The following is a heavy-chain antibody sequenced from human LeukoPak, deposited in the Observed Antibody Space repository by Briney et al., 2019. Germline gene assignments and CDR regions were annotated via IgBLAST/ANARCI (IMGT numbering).Heavy chain of an antibody. CDR3: ARAESIAAAGDFDY. CDR1: GYTFTSYD. D-gene: IGHD6-13*01. J-gene: IGHJ4*02. Sequence: SVRVSCKASGYTFTSYDINWVRQATGQGLEWMGWTNPISGYTGYAQTFQGRVTITTDTSTSTAYMELSSLRSEDTAVYYCARAESIAAAGDFDYWGQGTLVTVSS. CDR2: TNPISGYT. V-gene: IGHV1-8*03.